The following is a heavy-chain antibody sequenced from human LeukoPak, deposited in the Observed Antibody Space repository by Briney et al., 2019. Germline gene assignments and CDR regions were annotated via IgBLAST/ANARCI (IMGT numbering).Heavy chain of an antibody. CDR3: ASRLPGSFFDY. V-gene: IGHV4-59*01. J-gene: IGHJ4*02. CDR2: IYYSGST. CDR1: GGSISSYY. Sequence: ILSETLSLTCTVSGGSISSYYWSWIRQPPGKGLERIGYIYYSGSTNYNPSLKSRVTISVDTSKNQFSLKLSSVTAADTAVYYCASRLPGSFFDYWGQGTLVTVSS.